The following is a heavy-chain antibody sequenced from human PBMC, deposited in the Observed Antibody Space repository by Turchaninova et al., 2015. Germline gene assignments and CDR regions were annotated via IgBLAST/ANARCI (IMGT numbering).Heavy chain of an antibody. D-gene: IGHD6-13*01. CDR1: GGSISSYS. CDR2: IAYSGST. J-gene: IGHJ4*02. V-gene: IGHV4-59*08. CDR3: ARLRGSSWYFDF. Sequence: QVQLQESGPGLVKPSETLSLTCTVSGGSISSYSWSWIRQPPGKGLEWIGYIAYSGSTNYNPSLKSRVTISVDTSKTQFSLKLSSVTATDTAVYYCARLRGSSWYFDFWGQGTLVTVSS.